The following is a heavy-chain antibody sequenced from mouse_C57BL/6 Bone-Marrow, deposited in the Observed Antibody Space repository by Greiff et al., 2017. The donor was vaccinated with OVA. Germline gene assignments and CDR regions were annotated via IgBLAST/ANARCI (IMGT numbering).Heavy chain of an antibody. CDR1: GYAFTNYL. D-gene: IGHD1-1*01. Sequence: QVQLQQSGAELVRPGTSVKVSCKASGYAFTNYLIEWVKQRPGQGLEWIGVINPGSGGTNYNEKFKGKATLTADKSSSTAYMQLSSLTSEDSAVYFCARDYYGSSYGYFDYWGQGTTLTVSS. J-gene: IGHJ2*01. CDR2: INPGSGGT. V-gene: IGHV1-54*01. CDR3: ARDYYGSSYGYFDY.